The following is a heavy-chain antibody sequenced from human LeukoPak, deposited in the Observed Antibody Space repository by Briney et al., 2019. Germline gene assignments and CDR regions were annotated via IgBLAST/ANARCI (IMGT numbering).Heavy chain of an antibody. D-gene: IGHD4-23*01. CDR1: GGSISSYY. Sequence: PSETLSLTCTVSGGSISSYYWSWIRQPPGKGLEWIGYIYNSGSTNHNPSLKSRVTISLDTSKNQFSLKLSSVTAADTAVYYCARAPTTVVTPYYLDYWGQGTLVTVSP. V-gene: IGHV4-59*01. CDR2: IYNSGST. CDR3: ARAPTTVVTPYYLDY. J-gene: IGHJ4*02.